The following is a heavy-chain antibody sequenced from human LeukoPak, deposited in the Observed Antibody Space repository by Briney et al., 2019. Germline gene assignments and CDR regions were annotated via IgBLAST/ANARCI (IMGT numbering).Heavy chain of an antibody. D-gene: IGHD3-3*01. Sequence: SETLSLTCAGYGGSFSGYYWSWIRQPPGKGLEWIGEINHSGSTNYNLSLKSRVTISVDTSKNQFSLKLSSVTAADTAVYYCARALPYYDFWSGYYKGTLNWFDPWGQGTLVTVSS. CDR2: INHSGST. V-gene: IGHV4-34*01. J-gene: IGHJ5*02. CDR1: GGSFSGYY. CDR3: ARALPYYDFWSGYYKGTLNWFDP.